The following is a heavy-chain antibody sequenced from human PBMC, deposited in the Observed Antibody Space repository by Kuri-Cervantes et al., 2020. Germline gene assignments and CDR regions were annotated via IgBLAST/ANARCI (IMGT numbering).Heavy chain of an antibody. CDR3: ARGSIRGHFDY. D-gene: IGHD2-21*01. V-gene: IGHV4-59*12. CDR1: GASISSNY. CDR2: IYHSGST. J-gene: IGHJ4*02. Sequence: GSLTLSCTVSGASISSNYWSWIRQPPGKGLEWSGYIYHSGSTNYNPSLKSRVTISVDTSKNQFSLKLSSVTAAATAVYYCARGSIRGHFDYWGQGTLVTVSS.